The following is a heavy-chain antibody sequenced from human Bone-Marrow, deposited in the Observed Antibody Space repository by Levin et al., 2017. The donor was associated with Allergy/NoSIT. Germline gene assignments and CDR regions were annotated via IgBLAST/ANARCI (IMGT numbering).Heavy chain of an antibody. D-gene: IGHD6-6*01. CDR1: GYSISNGYY. CDR2: VFHTGNT. CDR3: ARENGARPDSDY. V-gene: IGHV4-38-2*02. J-gene: IGHJ4*02. Sequence: SQTLSLTCVVSGYSISNGYYWGWIRQPPGKGLEWIGNVFHTGNTDYNPSLKSRITISVDTSKNQFSLELRSVTAADTAVYYYARENGARPDSDYWGQGTLVTVSS.